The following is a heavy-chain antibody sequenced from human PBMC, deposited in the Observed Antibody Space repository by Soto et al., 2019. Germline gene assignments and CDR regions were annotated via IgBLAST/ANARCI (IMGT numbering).Heavy chain of an antibody. CDR2: IKGDGSSL. J-gene: IGHJ6*02. CDR1: GFTFTTYW. CDR3: VRGLKNYYGVDV. D-gene: IGHD3-16*01. V-gene: IGHV3-74*01. Sequence: EVKVVESGGGLVQPGGSLRLSCAASGFTFTTYWMHWVRQVPGKGLVWVSRIKGDGSSLSYADSVKGRFTISRDNVENTGDVQMGSMRADDPAVDYWVRGLKNYYGVDVWGQGPTGTVSS.